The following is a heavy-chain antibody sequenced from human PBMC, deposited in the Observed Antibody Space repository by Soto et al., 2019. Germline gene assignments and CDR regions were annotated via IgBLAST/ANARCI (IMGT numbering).Heavy chain of an antibody. V-gene: IGHV4-34*01. J-gene: IGHJ2*01. CDR1: GGAFSGYY. Sequence: QVQLQQWGAGPLRPLETLSLTCGVSGGAFSGYYWAWIRQSPGTGLEWIGEINDRGSINYNPSLKSRGSISVDTSKNHYSLNRRSVTAADTAVYYCARESHDILTGPPWVWYFDLWGRGTLVTVSS. CDR3: ARESHDILTGPPWVWYFDL. CDR2: INDRGSI. D-gene: IGHD3-9*01.